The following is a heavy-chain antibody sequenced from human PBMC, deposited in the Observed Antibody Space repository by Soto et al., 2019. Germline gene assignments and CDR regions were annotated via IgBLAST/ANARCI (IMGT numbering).Heavy chain of an antibody. J-gene: IGHJ5*02. CDR2: IYYSGST. Sequence: SETLSLTCTVSGGSISSYYWSWIRQPPGKGLGWIGYIYYSGSTNYNPSLKSRVTISVDTSKNQFSLKLSSVTAADTAVYYCARAGGDIVVVPAARVRFDPWGQGTLVTVSS. D-gene: IGHD2-2*01. CDR3: ARAGGDIVVVPAARVRFDP. V-gene: IGHV4-59*01. CDR1: GGSISSYY.